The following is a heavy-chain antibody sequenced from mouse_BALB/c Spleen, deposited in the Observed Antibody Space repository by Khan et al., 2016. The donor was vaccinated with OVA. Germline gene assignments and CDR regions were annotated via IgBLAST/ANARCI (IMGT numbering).Heavy chain of an antibody. CDR3: TRDRIDY. CDR1: SYTFTTYW. V-gene: IGHV1-4*01. J-gene: IGHJ2*01. CDR2: INPTSGST. Sequence: QVQLKQSGAELATPAASVTMSCKTSSYTFTTYWMHWVNQRPGQGLEWLGYINPTSGSTDYTEQFTDRATLSADTSSSTAYMQLSSLTSEDSAVYYYTRDRIDYWGQGTTLTVSS.